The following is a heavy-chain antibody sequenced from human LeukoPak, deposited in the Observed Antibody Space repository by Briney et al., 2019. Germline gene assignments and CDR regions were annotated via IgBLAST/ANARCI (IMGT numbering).Heavy chain of an antibody. Sequence: GGSLRLSCAASGFIFSNYWMHWVRQAPGKGLVWVSRINSDGSTTNYADSVKGRFTISRDNAKNTLYLQMNSVRADDTAVYYCARRYCTGGSCYADYWGQGILVTVSS. V-gene: IGHV3-74*01. CDR3: ARRYCTGGSCYADY. D-gene: IGHD2-15*01. J-gene: IGHJ4*02. CDR1: GFIFSNYW. CDR2: INSDGSTT.